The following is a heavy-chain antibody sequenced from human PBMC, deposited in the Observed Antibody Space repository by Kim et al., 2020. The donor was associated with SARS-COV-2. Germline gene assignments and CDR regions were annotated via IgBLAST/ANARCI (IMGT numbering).Heavy chain of an antibody. J-gene: IGHJ4*02. CDR3: ARDRAAAT. CDR2: NGNT. D-gene: IGHD6-13*01. V-gene: IGHV1-18*01. Sequence: NGNTNYAQKLQGRVTMTTDTSTSTAYMELRSLRSDDTAVYYCARDRAAATWGQGTLVTVSS.